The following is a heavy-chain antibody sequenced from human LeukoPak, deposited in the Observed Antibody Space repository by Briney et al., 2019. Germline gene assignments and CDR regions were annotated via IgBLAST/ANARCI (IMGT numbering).Heavy chain of an antibody. CDR2: IYSGGST. CDR3: AGDYAAAAGILRIANSDAFDI. V-gene: IGHV3-66*01. D-gene: IGHD6-13*01. J-gene: IGHJ3*02. Sequence: PGGSLRLSCAASGFTVSSNYMSWVRQAPGKGLEWVSVIYSGGSTYYADSVKGRFTISRDNSKNTLYLQMNSLRAEDTAVYYCAGDYAAAAGILRIANSDAFDIWGQGTMVTVSS. CDR1: GFTVSSNY.